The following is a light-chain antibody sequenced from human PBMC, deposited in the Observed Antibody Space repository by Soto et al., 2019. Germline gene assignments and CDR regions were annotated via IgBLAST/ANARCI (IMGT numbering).Light chain of an antibody. CDR2: EVS. Sequence: QSALTQPASVSGSPRQSITSSCTRTSSDGGAYNYVSWYQQHPGKVSKLMIYEVSNRPSAVSNRFSGSKSGNTASLPSTALQAQAEDDYFRTSYTSSTPSVSGTATKVTV. CDR1: SSDGGAYNY. CDR3: TSYTSSTPSV. J-gene: IGLJ1*01. V-gene: IGLV2-14*01.